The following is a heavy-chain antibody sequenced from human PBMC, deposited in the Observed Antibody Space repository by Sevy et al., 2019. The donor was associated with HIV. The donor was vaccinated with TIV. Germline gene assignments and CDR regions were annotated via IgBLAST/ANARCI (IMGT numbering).Heavy chain of an antibody. V-gene: IGHV3-NL1*01. D-gene: IGHD3-3*01. CDR2: IHGGDDTT. Sequence: GGSLRLSCAASGFTFSSYGMHWVRQAPGKGLEWVAVIHGGDDTTHYGDSVKGRFTISRDSFKNILYLQMDSLRVEDTAVYYCAKDILGWAFDYWGHGTLVTVSS. CDR1: GFTFSSYG. J-gene: IGHJ4*01. CDR3: AKDILGWAFDY.